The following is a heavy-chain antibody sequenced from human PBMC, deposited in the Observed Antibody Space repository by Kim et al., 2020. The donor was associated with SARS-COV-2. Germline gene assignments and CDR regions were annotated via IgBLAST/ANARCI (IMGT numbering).Heavy chain of an antibody. CDR3: ASSLNYDVFAS. V-gene: IGHV4-39*01. D-gene: IGHD3-3*01. Sequence: SETLSLTCTVSGGSISSSSYYWGWIRQPPGKGLEWIGSIYYSGSTYYNPSLKSRVTISVDTSKNQFSLKLSSVTAADTAVYYCASSLNYDVFASWGQGTLVTVSS. CDR1: GGSISSSSYY. CDR2: IYYSGST. J-gene: IGHJ4*02.